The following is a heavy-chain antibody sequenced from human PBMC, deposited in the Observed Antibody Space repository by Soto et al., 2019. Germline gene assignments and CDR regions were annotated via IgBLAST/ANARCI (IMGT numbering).Heavy chain of an antibody. V-gene: IGHV3-30-3*01. CDR2: ISYDGTNK. D-gene: IGHD1-26*01. Sequence: GGSLRLSCAASGFTFRSYAIHWVRQAPGKGLEWVAIISYDGTNKYYVDSVKGRLTISRDNSKNTLYLQVNSLRAEDTAVYYRTRDSVGATQDAFDICGQGTMVTF. CDR1: GFTFRSYA. J-gene: IGHJ3*02. CDR3: TRDSVGATQDAFDI.